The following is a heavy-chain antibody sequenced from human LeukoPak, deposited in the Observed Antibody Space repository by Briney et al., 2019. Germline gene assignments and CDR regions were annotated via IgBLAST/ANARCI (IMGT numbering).Heavy chain of an antibody. D-gene: IGHD5-12*01. J-gene: IGHJ4*02. CDR2: ISGRTGGT. Sequence: QSGGSLRLSCAASGFTFNTNAMSWLRQSPGKGLEWVSAISGRTGGTYYADSVRGRFTISRDNSKSTLYLQMDSLRAEDTAVYYCAKCGNSGCHLIDYWGQGTLVTVSS. CDR3: AKCGNSGCHLIDY. CDR1: GFTFNTNA. V-gene: IGHV3-23*01.